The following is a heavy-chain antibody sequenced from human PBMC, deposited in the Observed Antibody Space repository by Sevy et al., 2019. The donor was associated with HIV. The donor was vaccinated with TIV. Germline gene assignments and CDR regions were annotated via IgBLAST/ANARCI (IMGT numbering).Heavy chain of an antibody. J-gene: IGHJ4*02. CDR3: ARSRWRAPYDY. Sequence: GGSLRLSCAASGFTFSSYAMHWVRQAPGKGLEWVAVISYDGSNKYYAYSVKGRFTISRDNSKNTLYLQMNSLRAEDTAVYYCARSRWRAPYDYWGQGTLVTVSS. CDR2: ISYDGSNK. CDR1: GFTFSSYA. V-gene: IGHV3-30-3*01.